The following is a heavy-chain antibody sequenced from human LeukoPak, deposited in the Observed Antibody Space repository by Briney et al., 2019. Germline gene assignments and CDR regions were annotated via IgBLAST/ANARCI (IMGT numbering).Heavy chain of an antibody. CDR3: ARHRDGGDY. Sequence: SETLSLTCTVSGGSISSYYWSWIRQPPGKGLEWIGYIYYSGSTNYDPSLKSRVTISVDTSKNQFSLKLSSVTAADTAVYYCARHRDGGDYWGQGTLVTVSS. D-gene: IGHD4-23*01. J-gene: IGHJ4*02. CDR1: GGSISSYY. V-gene: IGHV4-59*08. CDR2: IYYSGST.